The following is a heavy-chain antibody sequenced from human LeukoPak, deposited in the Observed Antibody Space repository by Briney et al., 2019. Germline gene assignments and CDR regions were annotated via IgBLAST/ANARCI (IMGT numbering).Heavy chain of an antibody. V-gene: IGHV4-59*12. CDR3: TREGYSNYALYGLDAFDI. Sequence: SETLSLTCTVSGGSISSYYWSWIRQPPGKGLEWIGYIYYSGSTNYNPSLKSRVTISVDTSKNQFSLKLSSVTAADTAVYYCTREGYSNYALYGLDAFDIWGQGTMVTVSS. CDR2: IYYSGST. D-gene: IGHD4-11*01. CDR1: GGSISSYY. J-gene: IGHJ3*02.